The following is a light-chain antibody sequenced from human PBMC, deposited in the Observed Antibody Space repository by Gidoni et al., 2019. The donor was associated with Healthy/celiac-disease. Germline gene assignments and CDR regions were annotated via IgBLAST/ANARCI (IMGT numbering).Light chain of an antibody. CDR2: AAS. CDR3: QQSYSTPRMYT. Sequence: DIQMTQSPSSLSASVGDRVTITCRASQSISSYLNWYQQKPGKAPKLLIYAASSLQSGVPSRFSGSGSGTDFTLTISSLQPEDFATYSCQQSYSTPRMYTFGQGTKLEIK. J-gene: IGKJ2*01. CDR1: QSISSY. V-gene: IGKV1-39*01.